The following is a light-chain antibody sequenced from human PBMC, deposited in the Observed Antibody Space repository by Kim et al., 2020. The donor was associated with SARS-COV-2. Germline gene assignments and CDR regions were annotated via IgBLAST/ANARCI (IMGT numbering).Light chain of an antibody. CDR3: QQRSNWPRT. V-gene: IGKV3-11*01. J-gene: IGKJ2*02. CDR2: HAS. Sequence: EIVLTQSPATLSLSPGERATLSCRASQSVSTYLAWYQQKPGQAPRLLIYHASNRATGIPARFSGSGSGTDFTLTISSLEPEDFAVYYCQQRSNWPRTFGRGTKLAI. CDR1: QSVSTY.